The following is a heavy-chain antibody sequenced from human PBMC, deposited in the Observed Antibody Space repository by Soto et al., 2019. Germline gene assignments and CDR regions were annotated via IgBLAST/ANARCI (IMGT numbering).Heavy chain of an antibody. CDR2: INIDGSGT. D-gene: IGHD2-21*01. Sequence: GGSLRLSCAASGFTFSNYWMHWVRQAPRKGSVWVSRINIDGSGTTHADYVKGRFTISRDNAQNTVFLQMKNLRAEDTAVYYCARNSSAPHVRGKGTTVTVSS. J-gene: IGHJ6*04. CDR1: GFTFSNYW. V-gene: IGHV3-74*03. CDR3: ARNSSAPHV.